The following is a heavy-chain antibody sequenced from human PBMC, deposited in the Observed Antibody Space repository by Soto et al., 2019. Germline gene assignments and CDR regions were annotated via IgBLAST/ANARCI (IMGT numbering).Heavy chain of an antibody. V-gene: IGHV4-4*07. CDR3: ARERIAVAGMEHYSDY. CDR1: GGSISSYY. D-gene: IGHD6-19*01. Sequence: SETLSLTCTVSGGSISSYYWSWIRQPAGKGLEWIGRIYTSGSTNYNPSLKRRVPMSVDTSKNQFSLKLSSVTAADTAVYYCARERIAVAGMEHYSDYWGQGTLVTSPQ. J-gene: IGHJ4*02. CDR2: IYTSGST.